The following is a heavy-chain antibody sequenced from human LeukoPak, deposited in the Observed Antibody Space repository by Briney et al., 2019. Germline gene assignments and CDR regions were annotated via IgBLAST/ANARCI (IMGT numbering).Heavy chain of an antibody. Sequence: KTGGSLRLSCAASGFTFSSYSMNWVRQAPGKGLEWVSSISSSSSYIYYADSVKGRFTISRDNAKNSLYLQMNSLRAEDTAVYYCPREGLDDAFDIWGQGTMVTVSS. CDR2: ISSSSSYI. D-gene: IGHD3/OR15-3a*01. J-gene: IGHJ3*02. CDR3: PREGLDDAFDI. V-gene: IGHV3-21*01. CDR1: GFTFSSYS.